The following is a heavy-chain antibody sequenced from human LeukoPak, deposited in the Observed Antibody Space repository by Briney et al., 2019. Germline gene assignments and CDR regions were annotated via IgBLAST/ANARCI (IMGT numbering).Heavy chain of an antibody. CDR3: ASRRLRFLELAKNQDRNWFDS. D-gene: IGHD3-3*01. J-gene: IGHJ5*01. V-gene: IGHV4-34*01. CDR2: INHSGST. CDR1: GGSFSGYY. Sequence: SETLSLTCAVYGGSFSGYYWSWIRQPPGKGLEWIGEINHSGSTNCNPSLKSRVTISVDTSKNQFSLKLSSVTAADTAVYYCASRRLRFLELAKNQDRNWFDSWGQGTLVTVSS.